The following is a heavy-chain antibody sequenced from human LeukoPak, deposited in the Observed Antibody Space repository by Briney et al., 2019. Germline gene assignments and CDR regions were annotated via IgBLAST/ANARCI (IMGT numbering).Heavy chain of an antibody. D-gene: IGHD4-23*01. Sequence: PGGSLRLSCAASGFTFSSYAMSWVRQAPGKGLEWVSAITDSGIGTHYADSVMGRFTISRDNSKNTLHLQMNSLRAEDTAVYYCAKDYGGYLFDYWGQGTLVTVSS. CDR1: GFTFSSYA. CDR2: ITDSGIGT. CDR3: AKDYGGYLFDY. V-gene: IGHV3-23*01. J-gene: IGHJ4*02.